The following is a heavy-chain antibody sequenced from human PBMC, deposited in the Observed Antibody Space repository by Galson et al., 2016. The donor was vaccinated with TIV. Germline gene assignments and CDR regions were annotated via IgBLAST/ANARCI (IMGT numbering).Heavy chain of an antibody. CDR1: GFIFRRFS. V-gene: IGHV3-21*01. Sequence: SLRLSCAASGFIFRRFSMSWVRQSPGKGLEWVSSISGDSRFIYYADSMKGRFTISRDNTKNSLYLQMNSLRAEDTAVYFCARDQIIYDVVSGIDYWGQGTPVTVSS. J-gene: IGHJ4*02. CDR3: ARDQIIYDVVSGIDY. CDR2: ISGDSRFI. D-gene: IGHD3-3*02.